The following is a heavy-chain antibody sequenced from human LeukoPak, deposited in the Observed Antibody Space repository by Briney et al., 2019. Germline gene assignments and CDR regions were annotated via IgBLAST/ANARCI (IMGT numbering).Heavy chain of an antibody. J-gene: IGHJ6*02. Sequence: GGSLRLSCAASGFIFSTYWMHWVRQAPGKGLVWVSRINTDGSTTNYADSVKGRFTISRDNAKNTLYLQMNSLRAEDTAVYYCARDRKYSSGWYYYYYGMDVWGQGTTVIVSS. CDR3: ARDRKYSSGWYYYYYGMDV. V-gene: IGHV3-74*01. CDR2: INTDGSTT. CDR1: GFIFSTYW. D-gene: IGHD6-19*01.